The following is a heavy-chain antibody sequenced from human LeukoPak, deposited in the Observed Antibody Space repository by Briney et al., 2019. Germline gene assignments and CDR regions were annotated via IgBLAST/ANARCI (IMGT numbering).Heavy chain of an antibody. Sequence: GESLKISCKRSGYSFTSYWIGWVRQMPGKGLDWMGIIYPGVADTRYSPSFQGQATISADKSISTAYLRWSSLKASDPAIHTRATTFNVLRYFGWLPAGFWGWGHRVIVSA. CDR1: GYSFTSYW. D-gene: IGHD3-9*01. CDR2: IYPGVADT. V-gene: IGHV5-51*01. J-gene: IGHJ4*02. CDR3: ATTFNVLRYFGWLPAGF.